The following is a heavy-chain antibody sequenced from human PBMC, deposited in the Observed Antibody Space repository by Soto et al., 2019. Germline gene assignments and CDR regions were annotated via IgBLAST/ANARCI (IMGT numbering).Heavy chain of an antibody. CDR2: VDPSGGSA. V-gene: IGHV1-46*01. CDR3: AREENCRGGTCYSEYFHH. D-gene: IGHD2-15*01. Sequence: ASVKVSCKTSGYIFTAYSMHWVRQAPGQGLEWMGVVDPSGGSAHYAQSFEGRVTLTRDTSTSTFYMELSSLRSEDTAVYYCAREENCRGGTCYSEYFHHWGQGTLVTVSS. J-gene: IGHJ1*01. CDR1: GYIFTAYS.